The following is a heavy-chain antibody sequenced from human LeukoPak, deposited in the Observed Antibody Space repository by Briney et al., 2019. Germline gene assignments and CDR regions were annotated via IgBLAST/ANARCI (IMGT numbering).Heavy chain of an antibody. J-gene: IGHJ4*02. V-gene: IGHV3-23*01. Sequence: GRSLRLSCAASGFTFDDYAMHWVRQAPGKGLEWVSAISGSGGSTYYADSVKGRFTISRDNSKNTLYLQMNSLRAEDTAVYYCAKDYAIFGVEYYFDYWGQGTLVTVSP. D-gene: IGHD3-3*01. CDR2: ISGSGGST. CDR1: GFTFDDYA. CDR3: AKDYAIFGVEYYFDY.